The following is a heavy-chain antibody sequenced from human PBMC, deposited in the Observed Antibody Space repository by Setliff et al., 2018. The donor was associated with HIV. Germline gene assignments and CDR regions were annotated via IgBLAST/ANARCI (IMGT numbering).Heavy chain of an antibody. CDR1: GYTFNNYG. Sequence: ASVKVSCKASGYTFNNYGINWMRQAPGQGLEWMGWISGYNGNTNYAQKFQDRVTLTTDTSTGTVYMEVRRLRSDDTAVYFCAREGVAADDDEWYFFDHWGQGTQVTVSS. D-gene: IGHD6-13*01. J-gene: IGHJ4*02. V-gene: IGHV1-18*01. CDR3: AREGVAADDDEWYFFDH. CDR2: ISGYNGNT.